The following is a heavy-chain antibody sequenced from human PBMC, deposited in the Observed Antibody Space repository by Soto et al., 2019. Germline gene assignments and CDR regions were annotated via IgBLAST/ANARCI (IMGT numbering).Heavy chain of an antibody. V-gene: IGHV4-39*01. CDR1: GDSISSNSYC. J-gene: IGHJ5*02. D-gene: IGHD3-9*01. CDR3: ARPYYDILTGPRGWFDP. CDR2: IYYSGST. Sequence: KASETLSLTCTVSGDSISSNSYCWGWVRQPPGKGLEWIGSIYYSGSTYYNPSLESRVTISVDTSKNQFSLRLTSVTAADTAVYSCARPYYDILTGPRGWFDPWGQGVLVTVSS.